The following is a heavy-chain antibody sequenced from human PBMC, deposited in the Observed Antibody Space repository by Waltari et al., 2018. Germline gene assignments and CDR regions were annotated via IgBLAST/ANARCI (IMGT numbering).Heavy chain of an antibody. V-gene: IGHV1-46*03. Sequence: QFQLVQSGAEVKKPGASVKVSCEASGFTFSNYYVHWVRQAPGQGLEWMAPVSPGGAGTRYAEKFQGRVTLTRDTSTSTVYMDLSSLRSEDTAVYYCATFVSGSFTFPDYWGQGTLVTVSS. CDR1: GFTFSNYY. CDR3: ATFVSGSFTFPDY. CDR2: VSPGGAGT. J-gene: IGHJ4*02. D-gene: IGHD3-16*01.